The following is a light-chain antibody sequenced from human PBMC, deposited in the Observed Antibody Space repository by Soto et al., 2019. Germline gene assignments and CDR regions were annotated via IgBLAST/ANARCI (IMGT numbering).Light chain of an antibody. V-gene: IGKV3-15*01. CDR2: GAS. J-gene: IGKJ3*01. CDR3: QQYNNWPPRIT. CDR1: QSVSSN. Sequence: EIVMTQSPATLSVSPGERATLSCRASQSVSSNLAWYQQKPGQAPRLLIYGASTRATGIPARFSGSGSGTDFTLTISSLQSVDFAVYYCQQYNNWPPRITFGPGTKVDIK.